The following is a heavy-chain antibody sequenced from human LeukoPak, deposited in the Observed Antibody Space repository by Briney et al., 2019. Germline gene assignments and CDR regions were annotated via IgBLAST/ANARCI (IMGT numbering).Heavy chain of an antibody. D-gene: IGHD2/OR15-2a*01. CDR3: ARHDPVGHFLRGMDV. Sequence: SETLSLTCAVYGGSFSGYYWSWIRQPPGKGLEWIGEINHSGSTNYNPSLKSRVTISVDTSKNQFSLKLSSVTAADTAGYYCARHDPVGHFLRGMDVWGQGTTVTVSS. CDR2: INHSGST. CDR1: GGSFSGYY. V-gene: IGHV4-34*01. J-gene: IGHJ6*02.